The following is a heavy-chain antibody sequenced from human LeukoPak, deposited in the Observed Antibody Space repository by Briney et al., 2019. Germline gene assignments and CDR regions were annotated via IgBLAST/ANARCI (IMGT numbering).Heavy chain of an antibody. CDR3: ARSGYYHNYFDY. CDR1: GGSISSSNY. D-gene: IGHD3-22*01. Sequence: SGTLSLTCAVSGGSISSSNYWSWIRQPPGKGLEWIGEINHSGSTNYNPSLKSRVTISGDTSKNQFSLKLSSLTAADTAVYYCARSGYYHNYFDYWGQGTLVTVSS. CDR2: INHSGST. J-gene: IGHJ4*02. V-gene: IGHV4-4*02.